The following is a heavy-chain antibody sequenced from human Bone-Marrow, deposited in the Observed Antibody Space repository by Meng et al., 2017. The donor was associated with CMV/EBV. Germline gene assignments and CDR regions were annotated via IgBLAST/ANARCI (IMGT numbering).Heavy chain of an antibody. CDR3: AKDKQLASFDY. J-gene: IGHJ4*02. CDR2: IYSGGST. D-gene: IGHD6-13*01. Sequence: GESLKISCAASGFTVSSNYMSWVRQAPGKGLEWVSVIYSGGSTYYADSVKGRFTISRDNSKNTLYLQMNSLRAEDTAVYYCAKDKQLASFDYWGQGTLVTVSS. V-gene: IGHV3-66*02. CDR1: GFTVSSNY.